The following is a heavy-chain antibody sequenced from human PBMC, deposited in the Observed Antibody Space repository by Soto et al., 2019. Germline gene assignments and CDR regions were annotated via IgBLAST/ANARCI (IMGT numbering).Heavy chain of an antibody. CDR3: ARDDGLRSTNVKSSDI. D-gene: IGHD2-2*01. Sequence: KAGGSLRLSCTASGCNFSRFWTHWVRQVPGRGLVWGSSISTTSTYTHYAASLKGRSTISRDNAKKLLYLQMDSLRDEDTAVYYYARDDGLRSTNVKSSDILGPGTKVTVSS. CDR1: GCNFSRFW. V-gene: IGHV3-21*01. J-gene: IGHJ3*02. CDR2: ISTTSTYT.